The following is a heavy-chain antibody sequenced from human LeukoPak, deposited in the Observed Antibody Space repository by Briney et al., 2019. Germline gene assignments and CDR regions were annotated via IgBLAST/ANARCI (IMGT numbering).Heavy chain of an antibody. V-gene: IGHV4-59*01. CDR1: GVSISSYY. CDR2: IYYSGST. J-gene: IGHJ4*02. CDR3: ARHILTSSSYDY. D-gene: IGHD6-6*01. Sequence: SETLSLTCTVSGVSISSYYWSCHRQPPGKGLEWFGYIYYSGSTNYNPSLKSRVTISVDTSKSHFSLKLSSVTAADTAVYYCARHILTSSSYDYWGQGTLVTVSS.